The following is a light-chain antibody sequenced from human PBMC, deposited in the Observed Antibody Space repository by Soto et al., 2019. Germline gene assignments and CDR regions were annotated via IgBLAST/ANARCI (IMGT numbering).Light chain of an antibody. CDR1: SGSVSSRYY. V-gene: IGLV8-61*01. CDR3: VLYMKGDIRV. Sequence: QTVVTQEASLSVSPGGTVTLTCGLTSGSVSSRYYPSWYRQDPGQTPRTLIYSGDIHSSGVPDRLSGAILGSKAALTITGAQADDESVYYCVLYMKGDIRVFGGGTKLTVL. CDR2: SGD. J-gene: IGLJ2*01.